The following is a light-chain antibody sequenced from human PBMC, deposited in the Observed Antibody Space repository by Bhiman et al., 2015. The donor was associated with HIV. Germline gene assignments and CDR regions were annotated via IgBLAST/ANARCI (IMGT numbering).Light chain of an antibody. J-gene: IGLJ1*01. CDR1: SRDVGGYDY. Sequence: QSALTQPASVSGSPGQSITISCTGTSRDVGGYDYVSWYQQHPGKAPRLIIYDVSQRPSGVPDRFSGSKSGNTASLTISGLQAEDEADYYCCSYTSSRNFYVFGTGTKVTVL. CDR3: CSYTSSRNFYV. V-gene: IGLV2-14*03. CDR2: DVS.